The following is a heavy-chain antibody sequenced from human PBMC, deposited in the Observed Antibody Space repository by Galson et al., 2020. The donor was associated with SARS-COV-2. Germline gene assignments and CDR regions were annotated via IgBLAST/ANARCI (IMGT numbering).Heavy chain of an antibody. CDR3: ARGGYCSSTSCSTGVVEL. Sequence: ASVKVSCKASGYTFTGYYMHWVRQAPGQGLEWMGWINPNSGGTNYAQKLQGRVTMTRDTSISTAYMALSRLRSDDTAVYYCARGGYCSSTSCSTGVVELWCDVTMV. CDR1: GYTFTGYY. D-gene: IGHD2-2*02. J-gene: IGHJ3*01. V-gene: IGHV1-2*02. CDR2: INPNSGGT.